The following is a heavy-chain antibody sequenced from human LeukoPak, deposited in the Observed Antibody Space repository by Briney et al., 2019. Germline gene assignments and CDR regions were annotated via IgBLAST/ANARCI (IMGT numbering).Heavy chain of an antibody. V-gene: IGHV1-2*02. CDR2: INPNSGGT. Sequence: ASVKVSCKASGYTFTGYYMHWVRQAPGQGLEWMGWINPNSGGTNYAQKFQGRVTMTGDTSISTAYMELSRLRSDDTAVYYCASIEAGYGSGSYSAYWGQGTLVTVSS. D-gene: IGHD3-10*01. J-gene: IGHJ4*02. CDR1: GYTFTGYY. CDR3: ASIEAGYGSGSYSAY.